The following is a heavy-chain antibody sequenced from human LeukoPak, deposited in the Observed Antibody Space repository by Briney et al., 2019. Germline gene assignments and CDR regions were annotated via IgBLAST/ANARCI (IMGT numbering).Heavy chain of an antibody. Sequence: SETLSLTCTVSGGSISSTSHYWGWIRQPAGKGLEWIGSVYYSGSTYYNPSLKSRVTISVDTSKNQFSLRLSSVTATDMAVYFCARLGYSVSWTDCWGQGILVTVSS. CDR1: GGSISSTSHY. D-gene: IGHD6-13*01. CDR2: VYYSGST. CDR3: ARLGYSVSWTDC. V-gene: IGHV4-39*01. J-gene: IGHJ4*02.